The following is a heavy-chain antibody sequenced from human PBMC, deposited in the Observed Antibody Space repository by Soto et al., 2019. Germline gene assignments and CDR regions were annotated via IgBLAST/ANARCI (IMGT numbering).Heavy chain of an antibody. CDR2: IRSSNSII. Sequence: EVQLVESGGGLVQPGGSLRLSCAASGFTFSNYSMNWVRQAPGKGLEWVSYIRSSNSIIYYGDSVKGRFSISRDNAKNSLYLQMNSLRDEDTAVYYCARSRGGPFDYWGQGTLVTVSS. V-gene: IGHV3-48*02. J-gene: IGHJ4*02. CDR1: GFTFSNYS. D-gene: IGHD6-25*01. CDR3: ARSRGGPFDY.